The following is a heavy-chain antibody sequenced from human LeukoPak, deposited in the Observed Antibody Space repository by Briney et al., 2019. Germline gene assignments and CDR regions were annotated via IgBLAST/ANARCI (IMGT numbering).Heavy chain of an antibody. Sequence: SEPLSLPCSVLDGSIPTYYWSWIQQPPGKGLHWMGYIYYIGSTHYTPSRNSRDTISVDTSKHQFSLKLTAVTAADTAVYYGARGGYDYVWGSYRINNWFDPWGQGTLVTVSS. CDR1: DGSIPTYY. J-gene: IGHJ5*02. CDR3: ARGGYDYVWGSYRINNWFDP. D-gene: IGHD3-16*01. V-gene: IGHV4-59*01. CDR2: IYYIGST.